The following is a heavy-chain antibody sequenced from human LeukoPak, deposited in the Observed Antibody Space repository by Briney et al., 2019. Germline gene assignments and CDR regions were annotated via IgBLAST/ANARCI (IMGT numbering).Heavy chain of an antibody. V-gene: IGHV3-33*01. D-gene: IGHD3-10*01. CDR3: TREEVRAPLDN. J-gene: IGHJ4*02. CDR2: IYYDGSNK. CDR1: GFSFSTYG. Sequence: GGSLRLSCAASGFSFSTYGMHWVRQAPGKGLEWVALIYYDGSNKFYADSVKGRFTVSRDNSKSTLYLQMNILRAEDTGVYCCTREEVRAPLDNWGQGTLVTVSS.